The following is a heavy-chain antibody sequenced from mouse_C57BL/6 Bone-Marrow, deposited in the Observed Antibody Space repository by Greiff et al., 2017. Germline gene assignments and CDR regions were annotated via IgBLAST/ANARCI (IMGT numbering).Heavy chain of an antibody. CDR1: GFTFSSYG. D-gene: IGHD1-1*01. Sequence: EVQRVESGGDLVKPGGSLKLSCAASGFTFSSYGMSWVRQTPDKRLEWVATISSGGSYTYYPDSVKGRFTISRDNAKNTLYLQMSSLKSEDTAMYYCASLITTVVYYYAMDYWGQGTSVTVSS. CDR3: ASLITTVVYYYAMDY. CDR2: ISSGGSYT. V-gene: IGHV5-6*01. J-gene: IGHJ4*01.